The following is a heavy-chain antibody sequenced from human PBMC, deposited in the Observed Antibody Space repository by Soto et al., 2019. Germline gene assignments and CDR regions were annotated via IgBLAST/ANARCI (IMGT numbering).Heavy chain of an antibody. Sequence: GGSLRLSCVASGFTFSSYAMSWVRQAPGKGLEWVSAISGSGGSTYYADSVKGRFTISRDNSKNTLYLQMNSLRAEDTAVYYCSKESTGATPQLSSSYWGQGALVTVSS. J-gene: IGHJ4*02. CDR1: GFTFSSYA. CDR3: SKESTGATPQLSSSY. V-gene: IGHV3-23*01. CDR2: ISGSGGST. D-gene: IGHD1-26*01.